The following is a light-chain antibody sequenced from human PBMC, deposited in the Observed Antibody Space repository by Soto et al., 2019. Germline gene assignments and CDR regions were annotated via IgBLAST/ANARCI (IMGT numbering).Light chain of an antibody. CDR2: NTN. V-gene: IGLV7-46*01. Sequence: QAVVTQEPSLTVSPGGTVTLTCDSSTRAVTSSHFCYWIQQKPGQAPRTLIYNTNNKHSWTPARFSGSLLGGKAALTLSGAQPEDEADYYCLLAYSGARIFGGGTKLTVL. CDR1: TRAVTSSHF. J-gene: IGLJ2*01. CDR3: LLAYSGARI.